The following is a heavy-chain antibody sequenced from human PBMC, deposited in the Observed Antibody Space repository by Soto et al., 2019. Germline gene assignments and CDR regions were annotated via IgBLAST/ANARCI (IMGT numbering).Heavy chain of an antibody. V-gene: IGHV1-69*13. CDR2: IIPIFGTA. D-gene: IGHD3-3*01. CDR3: ARDSPVGGLLHYYYGMDV. CDR1: GGTFSSYA. Sequence: GASVKVSCKASGGTFSSYAISWVRQAPGQGLEWMGGIIPIFGTANYAQKFQGRVTITADESTSTAYMELSSLRSEDTAAYYCARDSPVGGLLHYYYGMDVWGQGTTVTVSS. J-gene: IGHJ6*02.